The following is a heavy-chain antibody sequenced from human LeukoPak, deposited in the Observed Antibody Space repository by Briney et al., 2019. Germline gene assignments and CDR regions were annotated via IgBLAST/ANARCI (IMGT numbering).Heavy chain of an antibody. CDR2: IYYSGST. CDR1: GGSISSGSYY. V-gene: IGHV4-39*07. CDR3: ARVPYYTVTRDNWFDP. D-gene: IGHD4-17*01. J-gene: IGHJ5*02. Sequence: KPSETLSLTCTVSGGSISSGSYYWSWIRQPAGKGLEWIGSIYYSGSTYYNPSLKSRVTISVDTSKNQFSLKLSSVTAADTAVYYCARVPYYTVTRDNWFDPWGQGTLVTVSS.